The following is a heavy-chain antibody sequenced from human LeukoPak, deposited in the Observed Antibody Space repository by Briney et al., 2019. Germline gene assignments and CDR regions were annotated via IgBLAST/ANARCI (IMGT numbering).Heavy chain of an antibody. V-gene: IGHV3-23*01. J-gene: IGHJ4*02. Sequence: AGGSLRLSCAASGFTFSSYGMSWVRQAPGEGLEWVSNISGSGDTTYDADSVKGRFTVSRDNSKNAVYLQMSSLRAEDTAVYYCAKTRSNSWYFDYWGQGTLVTVSS. D-gene: IGHD6-13*01. CDR2: ISGSGDTT. CDR1: GFTFSSYG. CDR3: AKTRSNSWYFDY.